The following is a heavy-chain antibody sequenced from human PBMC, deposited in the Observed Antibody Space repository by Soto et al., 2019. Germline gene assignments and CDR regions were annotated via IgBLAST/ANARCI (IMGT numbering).Heavy chain of an antibody. CDR3: ARVSSRTTLDS. CDR2: ISPYNGDT. V-gene: IGHV1-18*04. J-gene: IGHJ4*02. Sequence: ASVKDSCKYAGYTFSIDSINWVRQAPGHGLEWVGWISPYNGDTHYAQKLQGRVTMTTDTSTSTAYMELKSLRSDDTAVYYCARVSSRTTLDSWGPGTLVTVSS. D-gene: IGHD2-2*01. CDR1: GYTFSIDS.